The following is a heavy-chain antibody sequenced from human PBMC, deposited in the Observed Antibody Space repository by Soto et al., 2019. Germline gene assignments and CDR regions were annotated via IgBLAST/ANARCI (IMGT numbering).Heavy chain of an antibody. CDR2: IYHSGST. J-gene: IGHJ5*02. Sequence: SETLSLTCAVSGGSISSGGYSWSWIRQPPGEGLEWIGYIYHSGSTYYNPSLKSRVTISVDRSKNQFSLKLSSVTAADTAVYYCARCGIAARRHQNWFDPWGQGTLVTVSS. CDR1: GGSISSGGYS. CDR3: ARCGIAARRHQNWFDP. V-gene: IGHV4-30-2*01. D-gene: IGHD6-6*01.